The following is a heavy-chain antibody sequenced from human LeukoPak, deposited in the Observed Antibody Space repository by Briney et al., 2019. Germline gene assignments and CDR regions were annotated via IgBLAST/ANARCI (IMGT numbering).Heavy chain of an antibody. Sequence: SQTLSLTCAVSGGSISSGGYSWSWIRQPPGKGLEWIGYIYHSGSTYYNPSLKSRVTISVDRSKNQFSLKLSSVTAADTAVYYCARGEYYYDSSGPQFDYWGQGTLVTVSS. J-gene: IGHJ4*02. CDR3: ARGEYYYDSSGPQFDY. CDR2: IYHSGST. V-gene: IGHV4-30-2*01. CDR1: GGSISSGGYS. D-gene: IGHD3-22*01.